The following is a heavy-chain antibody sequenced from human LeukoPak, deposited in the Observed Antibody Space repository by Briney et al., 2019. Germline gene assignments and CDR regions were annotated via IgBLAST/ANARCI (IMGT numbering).Heavy chain of an antibody. V-gene: IGHV3-23*01. D-gene: IGHD2-8*01. J-gene: IGHJ6*03. CDR3: ANGNRCTSPNCLGYYYFYMDV. CDR1: GFTFSSYA. CDR2: FSGSGGTT. Sequence: GSLRLSCAASGFTFSSYAMNWVRQAPGRGLEWVSGFSGSGGTTYYADSVKGRFTISRDNSKVTLYLQMNSLRAEETAVYYCANGNRCTSPNCLGYYYFYMDVWGKGTTVTVSS.